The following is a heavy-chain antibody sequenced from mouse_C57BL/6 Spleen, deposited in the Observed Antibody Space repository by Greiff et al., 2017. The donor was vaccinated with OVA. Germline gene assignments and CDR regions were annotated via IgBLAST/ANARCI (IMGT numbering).Heavy chain of an antibody. Sequence: LQKSGPELVKPGASVKISCKASGYAFSSSWMNWVKQRPGKGLEWIGRIYPGDGDTNYNGKFKGKATLTADKSSSTAYMQLSSLTSEDSAVYFCARGAYYGSFDVWGTGTTVTVSS. V-gene: IGHV1-82*01. CDR1: GYAFSSSW. D-gene: IGHD1-1*01. J-gene: IGHJ1*03. CDR2: IYPGDGDT. CDR3: ARGAYYGSFDV.